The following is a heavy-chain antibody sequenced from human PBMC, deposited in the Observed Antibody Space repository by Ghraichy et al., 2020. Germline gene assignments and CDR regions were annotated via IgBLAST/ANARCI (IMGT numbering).Heavy chain of an antibody. Sequence: SQTLSLTCSDSGGSITRSSYYWGWIRQPPGKGLEWIGSIYHSGTTYYNPSLKSGVTISVDTSKNQFSLNLISVTAADTAVYYCARPERELRHDAFDIWGQGTLVTVSS. J-gene: IGHJ3*02. D-gene: IGHD1-26*01. CDR3: ARPERELRHDAFDI. CDR1: GGSITRSSYY. V-gene: IGHV4-39*01. CDR2: IYHSGTT.